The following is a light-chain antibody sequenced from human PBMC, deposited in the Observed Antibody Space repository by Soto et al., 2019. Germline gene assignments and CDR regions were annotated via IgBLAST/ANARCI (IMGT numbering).Light chain of an antibody. Sequence: IVLTQSPATLSLSPGERATLSCRASQSVSSYLAWYQQKPGQAPRLLIYDASNRATGIPARFSGSGSGTDFTLTISSLEPEDFAVYYCQQRRTFGQGTRLENK. V-gene: IGKV3-11*01. CDR3: QQRRT. CDR1: QSVSSY. J-gene: IGKJ5*01. CDR2: DAS.